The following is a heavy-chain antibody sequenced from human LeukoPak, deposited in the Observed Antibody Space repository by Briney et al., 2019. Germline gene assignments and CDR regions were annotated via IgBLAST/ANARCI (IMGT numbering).Heavy chain of an antibody. CDR1: GGSISSYY. V-gene: IGHV4-59*01. Sequence: SETLSLTCTVSGGSISSYYWSWIRQPPGKGLEWIGYIYYSGSTNYNPSLKSRVTISVDTSKNQFSLKLSSVTAADTAVYYCAGTFTIFGVVPQKPDAFDIWGQGTMVTVSS. D-gene: IGHD3-3*01. CDR3: AGTFTIFGVVPQKPDAFDI. J-gene: IGHJ3*02. CDR2: IYYSGST.